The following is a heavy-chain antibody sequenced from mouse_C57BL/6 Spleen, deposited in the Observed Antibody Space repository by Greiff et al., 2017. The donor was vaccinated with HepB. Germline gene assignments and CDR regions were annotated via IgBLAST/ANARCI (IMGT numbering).Heavy chain of an antibody. CDR3: ARAGKNLSFDY. Sequence: EVQPQQSGTELVKPGALVKISCKASGYTFTDHYMNWVKQSHGKSLEWIGDINPNNGGTSYNQKFKGKAKLTVDKSSSTAYMELRSLTSEDSAVYYCARAGKNLSFDYWGQGTTLTVSS. CDR1: GYTFTDHY. V-gene: IGHV1-26*01. D-gene: IGHD4-1*01. J-gene: IGHJ2*01. CDR2: INPNNGGT.